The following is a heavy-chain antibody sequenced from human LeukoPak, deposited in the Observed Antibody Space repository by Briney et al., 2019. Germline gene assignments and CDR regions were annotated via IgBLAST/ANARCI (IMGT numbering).Heavy chain of an antibody. CDR3: AKTQSGYITAGTDY. CDR1: GFIFNDYG. J-gene: IGHJ4*02. CDR2: ISWNSGSI. V-gene: IGHV3-9*01. Sequence: GGSLRLSCAASGFIFNDYGMHWVRQAPGRGLEWVSGISWNSGSIGYADSVKGRFTISRDNAKNSLYLQMNSLKTEDTALYYCAKTQSGYITAGTDYWGQGILVTVSS. D-gene: IGHD5-12*01.